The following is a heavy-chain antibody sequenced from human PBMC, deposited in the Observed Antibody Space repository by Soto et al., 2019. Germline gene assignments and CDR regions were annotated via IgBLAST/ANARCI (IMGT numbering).Heavy chain of an antibody. CDR2: IYYSGST. V-gene: IGHV4-59*01. Sequence: SETLSLTCTVSGCSISSYYWSWIRQPTGKGLEWIGYIYYSGSTNYNPSLKSRVTISVDTSKNQFSLKLSSVTAADTAVYYCARDKGRVAAAATWYYYGMDVWGQGTTVTVSS. J-gene: IGHJ6*02. D-gene: IGHD6-13*01. CDR1: GCSISSYY. CDR3: ARDKGRVAAAATWYYYGMDV.